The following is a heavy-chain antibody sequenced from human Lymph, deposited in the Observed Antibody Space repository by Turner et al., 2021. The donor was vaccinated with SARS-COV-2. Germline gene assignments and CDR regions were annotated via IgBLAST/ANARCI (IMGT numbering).Heavy chain of an antibody. D-gene: IGHD1-26*01. CDR2: FFYSGST. V-gene: IGHV4-39*01. CDR3: GVGPTRWYFQH. CDR1: GGSISSSSYY. Sequence: QLPLPESGPGLVKPSATLSLTFTFPGGSISSSSYYWGWIRQPPGKGLEWIGNFFYSGSTYYNPSLKSRVTISEDTSKNQFSLKLTSVTAADTAVYYCGVGPTRWYFQHWGQGTLVTVSS. J-gene: IGHJ1*01.